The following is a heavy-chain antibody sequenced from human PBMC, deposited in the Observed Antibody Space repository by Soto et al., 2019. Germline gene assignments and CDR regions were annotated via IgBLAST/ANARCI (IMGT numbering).Heavy chain of an antibody. CDR3: ARAYGDYAPPDSFRWFDP. CDR2: IIPIFGTA. CDR1: GGTFSSYA. Sequence: QVQLVQSGAEVKKPGSSVKVSCKASGGTFSSYAISWVRQAPGQGLEWMGGIIPIFGTANYAQKFQGRVTITADESTSTAYMELSSLRSEDTAVYYCARAYGDYAPPDSFRWFDPWGQGTLVTVSS. J-gene: IGHJ5*02. V-gene: IGHV1-69*01. D-gene: IGHD4-17*01.